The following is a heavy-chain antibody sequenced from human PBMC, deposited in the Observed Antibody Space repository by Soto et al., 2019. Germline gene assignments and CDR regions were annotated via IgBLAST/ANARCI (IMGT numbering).Heavy chain of an antibody. CDR3: ARDGITPLTGYSSGWYLGY. CDR1: GFTFSSYG. D-gene: IGHD6-19*01. J-gene: IGHJ4*02. Sequence: QAQLVESGGGVVQPGRSLRLSCAASGFTFSSYGMHWVRQAPGKGLEWVAVKWYDGSNKYYADSVKGRFTISRDNSKNTLYLQMNSLRAEDTAVYYCARDGITPLTGYSSGWYLGYWGQGTLVTVSS. CDR2: KWYDGSNK. V-gene: IGHV3-33*01.